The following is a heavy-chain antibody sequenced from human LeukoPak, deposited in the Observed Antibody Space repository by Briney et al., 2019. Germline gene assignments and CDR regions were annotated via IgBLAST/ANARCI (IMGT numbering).Heavy chain of an antibody. D-gene: IGHD6-19*01. CDR2: INSDGSST. V-gene: IGHV3-74*01. J-gene: IGHJ4*02. Sequence: GGSLRLSCAASGFSFSSHWMHWVRQAPGKGPVRVSRINSDGSSTTYADSVKGRFTISRDNAENTLYLQMNSLRAEDTAVYYCARDLSSSGWYFDYWGQGTLVTVSP. CDR3: ARDLSSSGWYFDY. CDR1: GFSFSSHW.